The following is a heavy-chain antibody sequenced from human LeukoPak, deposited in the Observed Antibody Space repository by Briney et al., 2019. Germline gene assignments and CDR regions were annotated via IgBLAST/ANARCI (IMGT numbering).Heavy chain of an antibody. V-gene: IGHV3-23*01. CDR2: ISGSGGLT. D-gene: IGHD6-19*01. CDR1: GFTLDSYA. Sequence: GGSLRLSCAASGFTLDSYAMTWVRQGPEKGLEWVSDISGSGGLTYYADSVKGRFTISRDNSKNTLYLEMNSLRAEDTAVYYCVKRAGYSSGRELEYWGQGTLVTVSS. CDR3: VKRAGYSSGRELEY. J-gene: IGHJ4*02.